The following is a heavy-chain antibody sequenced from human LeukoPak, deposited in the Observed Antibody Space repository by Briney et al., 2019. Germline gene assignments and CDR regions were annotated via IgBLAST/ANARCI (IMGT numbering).Heavy chain of an antibody. CDR2: ISSSGGYK. V-gene: IGHV3-21*01. CDR3: ARLDMSYYDTTP. Sequence: GGSLRLSCAASGFTFNTYTMSWVRQAPGKGLEWVSSISSSGGYKYYAASVKGRFTISRDNAKNSLDLQMTSLGADDTAVYYCARLDMSYYDTTPWGQGTLVTVSS. CDR1: GFTFNTYT. D-gene: IGHD3-22*01. J-gene: IGHJ4*02.